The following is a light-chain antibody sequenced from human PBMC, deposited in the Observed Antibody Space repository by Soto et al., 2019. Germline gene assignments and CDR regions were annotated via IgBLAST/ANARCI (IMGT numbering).Light chain of an antibody. J-gene: IGKJ4*01. CDR1: QTISSW. Sequence: DIQMTQSPSTLSGSVGDRVTITCRASQTISSWLAWYQQKPGKAPKLLIYKASTLKSGVPSRFSGSGPGTDFTLTISSLQPEDFATYYCQQSYSTPLTFGGGTKVDIK. CDR2: KAS. V-gene: IGKV1-5*03. CDR3: QQSYSTPLT.